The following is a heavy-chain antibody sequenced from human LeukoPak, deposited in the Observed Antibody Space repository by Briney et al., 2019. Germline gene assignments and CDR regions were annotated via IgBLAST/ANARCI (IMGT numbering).Heavy chain of an antibody. Sequence: GGSLRLSCAASGFTFSSYAMSWVRQAPGKGLEWVSAISGSGGSTYYADSVKGRFTISRDNSKNTLYLQMNSLRAEDTAVYYCANSHAGYSSGQRAFDIWGQGTMVTVSS. CDR3: ANSHAGYSSGQRAFDI. J-gene: IGHJ3*02. D-gene: IGHD6-19*01. V-gene: IGHV3-23*01. CDR2: ISGSGGST. CDR1: GFTFSSYA.